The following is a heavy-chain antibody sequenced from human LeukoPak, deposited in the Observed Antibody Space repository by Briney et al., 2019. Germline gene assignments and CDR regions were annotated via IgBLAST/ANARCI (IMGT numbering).Heavy chain of an antibody. D-gene: IGHD2/OR15-2a*01. CDR3: ARHVRNLDV. CDR2: MSQSGST. Sequence: SETLSLTCTVSGGSIYSSNWWSWVRQPPGKGLEWIGEMSQSGSTHYDPSLTGRVTISVDKSNNQFSLTLNSATAADTAVYYCARHVRNLDVWGQGTTVTVSS. V-gene: IGHV4-4*02. J-gene: IGHJ6*02. CDR1: GGSIYSSNW.